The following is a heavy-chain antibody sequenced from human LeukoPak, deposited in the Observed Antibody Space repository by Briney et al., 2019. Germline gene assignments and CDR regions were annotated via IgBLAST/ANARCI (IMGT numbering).Heavy chain of an antibody. J-gene: IGHJ4*02. D-gene: IGHD1-14*01. V-gene: IGHV4-39*07. CDR2: VYSSGTT. CDR1: GDSIRSSSYF. CDR3: ARECPSWRTTGPAEPDY. Sequence: SETLSLTCTVSGDSIRSSSYFWTWIRQSPGKGLEWIGTVYSSGTTYYSPSLKGRVTISIDTSKNQFSLQLTSVTGADTAVYYCARECPSWRTTGPAEPDYCGQGTRVTVSS.